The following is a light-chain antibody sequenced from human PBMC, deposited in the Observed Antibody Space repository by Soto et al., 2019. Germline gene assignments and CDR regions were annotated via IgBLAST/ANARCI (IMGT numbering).Light chain of an antibody. CDR2: AAS. CDR3: QKYSSVPV. CDR1: QGIRNF. J-gene: IGKJ3*01. V-gene: IGKV1-27*01. Sequence: DIQMTQSPTSLSASVGDRVTITCRASQGIRNFVAWYQQKPGKAPKLLIYAASTLQSGVPSRFSGSGSGTDFTITINSLQPEGVATYSCQKYSSVPVFGPGTKVEIK.